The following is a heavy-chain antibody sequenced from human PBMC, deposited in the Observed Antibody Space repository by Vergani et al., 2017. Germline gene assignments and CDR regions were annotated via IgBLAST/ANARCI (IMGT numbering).Heavy chain of an antibody. CDR1: GYSFTSYW. CDR2: IYPGDSDT. Sequence: EVQLVQSGAEVKKPGESLKISCKGSGYSFTSYWIGWVRQMPGKGLEWIGSIYPGDSDTRYSPSFQGQVTIAADKSICTAYLQWSSLKASDTAMYYCARVCYYDSSGYLLWGQGTLVTVSS. D-gene: IGHD3-22*01. J-gene: IGHJ4*02. V-gene: IGHV5-51*01. CDR3: ARVCYYDSSGYLL.